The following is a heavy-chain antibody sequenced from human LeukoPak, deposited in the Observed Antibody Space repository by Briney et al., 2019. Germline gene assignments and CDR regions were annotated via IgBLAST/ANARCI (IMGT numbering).Heavy chain of an antibody. CDR2: IYYSGST. CDR3: ARGGYDSSGYALDY. V-gene: IGHV4-59*01. J-gene: IGHJ4*02. D-gene: IGHD3-22*01. CDR1: GGSISSYY. Sequence: SETLSLTCTVSGGSISSYYWSWIRQPPGKGLEWIGYIYYSGSTNYSPSLKSRVTISVDTSKNQFSLKLSSVTAADTAVYYCARGGYDSSGYALDYWGQGTLVTVSS.